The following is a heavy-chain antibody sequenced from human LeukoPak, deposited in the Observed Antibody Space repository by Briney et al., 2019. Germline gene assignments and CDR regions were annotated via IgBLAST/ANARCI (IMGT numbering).Heavy chain of an antibody. V-gene: IGHV3-72*01. D-gene: IGHD2-2*01. CDR1: GFTFSDHY. Sequence: GRSLRLSCAASGFTFSDHYMDWVRQAPGKGLEWVGRSTNKANSYTTEYAASVRGRFTISRDDSKNSLYLQMNSLKTEDTAVYYCASLGYCGSSSCYGYYYMDVWGKGTTVTVSS. CDR2: STNKANSYTT. CDR3: ASLGYCGSSSCYGYYYMDV. J-gene: IGHJ6*03.